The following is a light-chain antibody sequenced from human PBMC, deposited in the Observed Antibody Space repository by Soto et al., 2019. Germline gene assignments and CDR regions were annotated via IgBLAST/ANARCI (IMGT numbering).Light chain of an antibody. CDR3: QQSYSTTWT. Sequence: DIQMTQSPSTLSESAGDRVTITFRASQGISTYLNWYQQKPGKAPKLLIYAASSLQSGVPSRFSGSGSETDFTLTISSLQPEDVATYSCQQSYSTTWTLGQGTKVDIK. CDR2: AAS. J-gene: IGKJ1*01. CDR1: QGISTY. V-gene: IGKV1-39*01.